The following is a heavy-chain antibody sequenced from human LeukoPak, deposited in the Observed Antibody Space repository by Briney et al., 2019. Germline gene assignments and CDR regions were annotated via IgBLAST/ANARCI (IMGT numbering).Heavy chain of an antibody. CDR1: GYTFTSYS. Sequence: ASVKVSCKASGYTFTSYSMHWVRQAPGQSLEWMGWINAGNGKTKYSQNFQGRVTITRDTSAGTAYMELSSLRSEDTAVYYCARDWLEPYDYYGMDVWGQGTTVTVSS. J-gene: IGHJ6*02. CDR3: ARDWLEPYDYYGMDV. V-gene: IGHV1-3*01. D-gene: IGHD5-12*01. CDR2: INAGNGKT.